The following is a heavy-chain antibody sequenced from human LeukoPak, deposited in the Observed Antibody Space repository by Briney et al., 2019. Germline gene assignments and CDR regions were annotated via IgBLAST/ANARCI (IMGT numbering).Heavy chain of an antibody. CDR1: GYSISSGYY. Sequence: SETLSLTCAVSGYSISSGYYWGWIRQPPGKGLEWIGSMYHSGSTYYNPSLKSRVTISVDTSKNQFSLKLSSVTAADTAVYYCARDGRLFLEWLRYNWFDPWGPGSLVIVSS. J-gene: IGHJ5*02. V-gene: IGHV4-38-2*02. CDR3: ARDGRLFLEWLRYNWFDP. D-gene: IGHD3-3*01. CDR2: MYHSGST.